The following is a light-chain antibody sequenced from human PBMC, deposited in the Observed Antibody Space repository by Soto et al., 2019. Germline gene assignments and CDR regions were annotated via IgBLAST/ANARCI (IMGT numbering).Light chain of an antibody. CDR3: QQCGSAPS. J-gene: IGKJ1*01. CDR1: QSVSSSY. V-gene: IGKV3-20*01. Sequence: EIVLTQSPGTLSLSPGERATLSCMASQSVSSSYLAWYQQKPGQAPRLLIYDTSSRATGIPDRFSGSGSGTDLTLAISRLEPEDFAVYYCQQCGSAPSFGQGTKVELK. CDR2: DTS.